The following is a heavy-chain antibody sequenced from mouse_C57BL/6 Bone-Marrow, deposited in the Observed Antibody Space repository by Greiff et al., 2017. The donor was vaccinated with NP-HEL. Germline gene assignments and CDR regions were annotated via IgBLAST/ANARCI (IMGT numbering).Heavy chain of an antibody. CDR1: GYTFTSYW. CDR2: IDPSDSYT. CDR3: ANYYGSSYAWFAY. V-gene: IGHV1-59*01. D-gene: IGHD1-1*01. Sequence: QVQLKQPGAELVRPGTSVKLSCKASGYTFTSYWMHWVKQRPGQGLEWIGVIDPSDSYTNYNQKFKGKATLTVDTSSSTAYMQLSSLTSEDSAVYYCANYYGSSYAWFAYWGQGTLVTVSA. J-gene: IGHJ3*01.